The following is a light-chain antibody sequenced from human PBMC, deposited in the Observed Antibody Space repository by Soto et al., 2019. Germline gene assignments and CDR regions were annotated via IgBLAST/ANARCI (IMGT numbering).Light chain of an antibody. CDR2: GAS. Sequence: EIEMTQSPATLTLSPGERATLSCRASQSVGTNLAWYQQKPGQAPRLLIFGASTRATGVPARISGSGSGTDFTVSVSSVQSEDFTMYYCQQYNNWRETFGQGTEVEIK. CDR3: QQYNNWRET. CDR1: QSVGTN. V-gene: IGKV3-15*01. J-gene: IGKJ1*01.